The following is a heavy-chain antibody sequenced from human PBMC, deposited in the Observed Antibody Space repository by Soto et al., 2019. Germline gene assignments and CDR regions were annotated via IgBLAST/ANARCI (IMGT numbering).Heavy chain of an antibody. CDR2: INPNSGDT. CDR1: GYTFTGYY. CDR3: AKGGAIVAAGTRVYLYNAMDV. V-gene: IGHV1-2*02. J-gene: IGHJ6*02. D-gene: IGHD1-26*01. Sequence: ASVKVSCKASGYTFTGYYVHWVRQAPGQGLEWMGWINPNSGDTYLAQRFQGRVTMNRDTSVGTAYMELRGLTSDDTAEYYCAKGGAIVAAGTRVYLYNAMDVWGQGTTVTVSS.